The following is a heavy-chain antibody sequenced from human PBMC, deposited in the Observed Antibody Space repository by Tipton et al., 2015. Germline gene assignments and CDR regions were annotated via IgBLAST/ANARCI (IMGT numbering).Heavy chain of an antibody. CDR3: ARDVNGGYYDV. CDR2: IKNDGSNK. Sequence: SLRLSCAASGFTFSRYWMSWVRQTPRKGLEWVGQIKNDGSNKYYLDSMEGRFSISRDNAKNSLYLQMNTLRAEDTGVYYCARDVNGGYYDVWGQGTTVTVSP. D-gene: IGHD3-10*01. J-gene: IGHJ3*01. V-gene: IGHV3-7*01. CDR1: GFTFSRYW.